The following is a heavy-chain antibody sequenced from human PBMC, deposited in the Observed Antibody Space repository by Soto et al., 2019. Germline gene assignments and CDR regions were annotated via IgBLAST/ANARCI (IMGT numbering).Heavy chain of an antibody. CDR1: GYSFTNFN. D-gene: IGHD1-26*01. CDR2: ISHQNGKT. J-gene: IGHJ1*01. V-gene: IGHV1-18*01. CDR3: XXXEVGDSXXXFRH. Sequence: QVQLVQSGAEVKTPGASVTVSCKASGYSFTNFNTAWVRQAPGQGPEWMGWISHQNGKTNYAQKFQGRVIMTRDTXXXXXXXXXXXXXXXXXXXXXXXXXEVGDSXXXFRHWGQGTLVIVSS.